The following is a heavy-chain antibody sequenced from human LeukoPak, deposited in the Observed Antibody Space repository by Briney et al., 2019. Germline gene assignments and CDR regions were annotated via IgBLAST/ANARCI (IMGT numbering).Heavy chain of an antibody. CDR3: ARRGNYDSSFDY. CDR2: ISSSSTYI. V-gene: IGHV3-21*01. CDR1: GFTFSSYS. J-gene: IGHJ4*02. D-gene: IGHD3-22*01. Sequence: GGSLRLSCAASGFTFSSYSMNWVRPAPGKGLEWVSSISSSSTYIKYPDSVKGRLTIYGDNAKNSLYLQMSSLRDEDTAVYYCARRGNYDSSFDYWGQGTLVTVSS.